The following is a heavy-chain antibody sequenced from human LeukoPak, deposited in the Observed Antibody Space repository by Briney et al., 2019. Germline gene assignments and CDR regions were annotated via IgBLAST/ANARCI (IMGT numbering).Heavy chain of an antibody. Sequence: PGGSLRLSCAASGFTFSDYYMSWIRQAPGKGLEWVSYISSSGSTIYYADSVKGRFTISRDNAKNSLYLQMNSLRAEDTAVYYCARDYYDSSGYYYFDYWGQGTLVTVSS. CDR1: GFTFSDYY. D-gene: IGHD3-22*01. J-gene: IGHJ4*02. CDR3: ARDYYDSSGYYYFDY. V-gene: IGHV3-11*04. CDR2: ISSSGSTI.